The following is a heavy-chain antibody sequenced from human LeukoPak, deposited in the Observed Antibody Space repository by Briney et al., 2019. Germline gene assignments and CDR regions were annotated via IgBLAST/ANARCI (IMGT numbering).Heavy chain of an antibody. CDR3: ARGPPNWGYDY. J-gene: IGHJ4*02. CDR2: MSPNSGDT. V-gene: IGHV1-8*01. Sequence: ASVKVSCKASGYTFTSYDFNWVRQATGQRPEWMGWMSPNSGDTGYAQKFQDRDTMTRNTSISTAYMELSSLRSDDTAVYYCARGPPNWGYDYWGPGTLATVSS. CDR1: GYTFTSYD. D-gene: IGHD7-27*01.